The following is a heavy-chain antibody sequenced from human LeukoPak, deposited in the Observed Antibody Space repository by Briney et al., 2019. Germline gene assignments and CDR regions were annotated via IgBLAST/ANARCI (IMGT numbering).Heavy chain of an antibody. J-gene: IGHJ4*02. V-gene: IGHV3-21*01. CDR1: GFTFSSYS. CDR3: ARGPDHSGSYYHY. Sequence: PGGSLRLSCAASGFTFSSYSMNWVRQAPGKGLEWVSSISSSSSYIYYADSVKGRFTISRDNAKNSLYLQMNSLRAEDTAVYYCARGPDHSGSYYHYWGQGTLVTVSS. CDR2: ISSSSSYI. D-gene: IGHD1-26*01.